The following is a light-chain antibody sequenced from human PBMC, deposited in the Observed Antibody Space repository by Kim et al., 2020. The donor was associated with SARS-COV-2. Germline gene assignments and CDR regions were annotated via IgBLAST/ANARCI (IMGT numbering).Light chain of an antibody. CDR1: QIVSRS. CDR2: GAS. Sequence: EVVLTQSPVNLSLSPGERATLSCRASQIVSRSFAWYQRKPGQATRLLIFGASSRSTGIPDRFTCTGSGTDFTLTIRRLEPEDFAVYFCQQYAIFPTTFVTGTKVDIK. J-gene: IGKJ3*01. CDR3: QQYAIFPTT. V-gene: IGKV3-20*01.